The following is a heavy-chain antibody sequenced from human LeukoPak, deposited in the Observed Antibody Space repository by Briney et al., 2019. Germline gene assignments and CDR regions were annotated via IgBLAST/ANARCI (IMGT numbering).Heavy chain of an antibody. D-gene: IGHD5-18*01. V-gene: IGHV1-2*06. CDR1: AYTFTDYY. CDR3: ARVGYSYGIFDY. CDR2: INPNSGGT. J-gene: IGHJ4*02. Sequence: ASVKVFCNASAYTFTDYYMLWVRQAPGQGLEWMGRINPNSGGTNYAQKFQGRVTMTRDTSISTAYMELSRLRSDDTAVYYCARVGYSYGIFDYWGQGTLVTVSS.